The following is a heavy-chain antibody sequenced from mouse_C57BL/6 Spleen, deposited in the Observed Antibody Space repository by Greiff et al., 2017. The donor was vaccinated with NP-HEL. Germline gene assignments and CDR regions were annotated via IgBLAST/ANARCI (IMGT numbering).Heavy chain of an antibody. CDR2: IDPEDGET. Sequence: EVQLQQSGAELVKPGASVKLSCTASGFNIKDYYMHWVKQRTEQGLEWIGRIDPEDGETKYAPKFQGKATITADTSSNTAYRQLSSLTSEATAVDYWARGSSGYLHHFDYWGQGTTLTVSS. D-gene: IGHD3-2*02. V-gene: IGHV14-2*01. CDR1: GFNIKDYY. CDR3: ARGSSGYLHHFDY. J-gene: IGHJ2*01.